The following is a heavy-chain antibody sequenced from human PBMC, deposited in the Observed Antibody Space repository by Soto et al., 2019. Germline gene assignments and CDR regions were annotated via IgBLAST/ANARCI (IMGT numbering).Heavy chain of an antibody. CDR2: IYYSGST. V-gene: IGHV4-59*01. CDR1: GGSISSYY. Sequence: SETLSLTCTVSGGSISSYYWSWIRQPPGKGLEWIGYIYYSGSTNYNPSLKSRVTISVDTSKNQFSLKLSSVTAADTAVYYCARGSSSLFDYWGQGTLVTVSS. CDR3: ARGSSSLFDY. J-gene: IGHJ4*02. D-gene: IGHD6-13*01.